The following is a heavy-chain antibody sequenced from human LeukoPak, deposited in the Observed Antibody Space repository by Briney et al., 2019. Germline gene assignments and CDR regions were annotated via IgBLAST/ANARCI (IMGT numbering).Heavy chain of an antibody. CDR2: INEGGSEE. D-gene: IGHD6-13*01. V-gene: IGHV3-7*04. Sequence: GGSLRLSCAASGFTFSNYWTCWVRQAPGKGLEWVANINEGGSEEYYVDSVKGRFTISRDNAENSLYLQMNSLRGEDTAVYYCARGRAAAFDNWGQGTLVTVSS. CDR3: ARGRAAAFDN. CDR1: GFTFSNYW. J-gene: IGHJ4*02.